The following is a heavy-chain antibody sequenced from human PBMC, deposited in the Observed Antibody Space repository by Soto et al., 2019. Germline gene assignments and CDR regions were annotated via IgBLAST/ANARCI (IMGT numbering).Heavy chain of an antibody. CDR3: ARGYYDSSGYSLAP. Sequence: ASETLSLTCTVSGGSLSSYYWSWIRQPPGKGLEWIGYIYYTDTANYNPSLSSRVTISEDTSKNQFSLKLSSVTAADTAVYYCARGYYDSSGYSLAPWGQGTLVTVPS. CDR1: GGSLSSYY. V-gene: IGHV4-59*01. CDR2: IYYTDTA. D-gene: IGHD3-22*01. J-gene: IGHJ5*02.